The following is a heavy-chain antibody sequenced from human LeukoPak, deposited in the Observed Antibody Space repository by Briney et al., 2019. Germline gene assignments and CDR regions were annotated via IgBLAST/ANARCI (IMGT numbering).Heavy chain of an antibody. V-gene: IGHV4-34*01. D-gene: IGHD3-22*01. CDR2: IDHSGTT. CDR3: AKAPYLSSGS. Sequence: PSETLSLTCAVYGGSSSGYYWSWIRQPPGKGLEWIGEIDHSGTTNYNPSLKSRVTISLDTSKNQFSLILSSVTAADTAVYYCAKAPYLSSGSWGQGTMVTVSS. CDR1: GGSSSGYY. J-gene: IGHJ3*01.